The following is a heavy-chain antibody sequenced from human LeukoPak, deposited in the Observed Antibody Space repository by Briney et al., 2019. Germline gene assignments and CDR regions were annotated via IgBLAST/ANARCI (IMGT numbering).Heavy chain of an antibody. D-gene: IGHD6-19*01. CDR3: ARGEQWLDSYFNY. Sequence: GGSLRLSCAASGFALSSYPLQWVRQGRGRGPEWVAVISYDGSNRYYADSVKGRFTISRDNSKNTLYLQMNSLRSEDTAVYYCARGEQWLDSYFNYWGQGTLVTVSS. CDR2: ISYDGSNR. J-gene: IGHJ4*02. V-gene: IGHV3-30-3*01. CDR1: GFALSSYP.